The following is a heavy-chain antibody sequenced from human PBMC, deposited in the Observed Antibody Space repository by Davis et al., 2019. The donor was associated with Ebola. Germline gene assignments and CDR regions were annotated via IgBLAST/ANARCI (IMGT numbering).Heavy chain of an antibody. D-gene: IGHD5-12*01. CDR2: INSDGSST. J-gene: IGHJ6*02. CDR3: ARVLRGYSGYDRYGMDV. CDR1: GFTFSTYA. Sequence: HTGGSLRLSCAASGFTFSTYAMSWVRQAPGKGLVWVSRINSDGSSTSYADSVKGRFTISRDNAKNTLYLQMNSLRAEDTAVYYCARVLRGYSGYDRYGMDVWGQGTTVTVSS. V-gene: IGHV3-74*01.